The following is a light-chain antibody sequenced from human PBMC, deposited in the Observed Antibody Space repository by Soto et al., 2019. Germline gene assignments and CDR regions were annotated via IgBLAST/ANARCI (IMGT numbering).Light chain of an antibody. CDR3: QQTYSTPIT. V-gene: IGKV1-39*01. J-gene: IGKJ5*01. CDR2: AAS. CDR1: QSISSF. Sequence: IQMTQSPSSLSATVGERGTMTCVASQSISSFLTWYQQKAGTAPKLLIYAASSLQSGVPSRFSGSGSGTDFTLTISSLQPEDFVTYYCQQTYSTPITFGQGTRLEIK.